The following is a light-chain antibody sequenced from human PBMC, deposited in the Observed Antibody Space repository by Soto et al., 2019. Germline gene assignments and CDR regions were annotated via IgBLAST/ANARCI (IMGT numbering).Light chain of an antibody. CDR2: EAS. CDR1: QMIYTW. J-gene: IGKJ1*01. V-gene: IGKV1-5*03. CDR3: QQYSTFWT. Sequence: DIQMTQSPSTLSASVGDRVTSTCRASQMIYTWLAWYRQKPGKAPKLLIYEASSLDVGVPSRFSGSGSGTEFTLTISSLQREDFATYYCQQYSTFWTFGQGTKVDTK.